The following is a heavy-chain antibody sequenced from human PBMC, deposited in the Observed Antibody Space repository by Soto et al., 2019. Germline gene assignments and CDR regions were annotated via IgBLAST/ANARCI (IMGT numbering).Heavy chain of an antibody. Sequence: PSETLSLTCAVSGGPISSGGYSWSWIRQPPGKGLEWIGYIYHSGSTYYNPSLKSRVTISVDRSKNQFSLKLSSVTAADTAVYYCARAPRYCSSTSCYNPSPYYFDYWGQGTLVTVSS. J-gene: IGHJ4*02. CDR2: IYHSGST. V-gene: IGHV4-30-2*01. CDR3: ARAPRYCSSTSCYNPSPYYFDY. CDR1: GGPISSGGYS. D-gene: IGHD2-2*02.